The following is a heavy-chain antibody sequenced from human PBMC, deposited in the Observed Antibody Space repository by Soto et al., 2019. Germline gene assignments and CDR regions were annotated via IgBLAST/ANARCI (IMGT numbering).Heavy chain of an antibody. CDR3: AKLRGPIAAATLGFDP. D-gene: IGHD6-13*01. CDR1: GFTFSSYA. J-gene: IGHJ5*02. Sequence: GGSLRLSCAASGFTFSSYAMSWVRQAPGKGLEWVSAISGSGGSTYYADSVKGRFTISRDNSKNTLYLQMNSLRAEDTAVYYCAKLRGPIAAATLGFDPWGQGTLVTVSS. CDR2: ISGSGGST. V-gene: IGHV3-23*01.